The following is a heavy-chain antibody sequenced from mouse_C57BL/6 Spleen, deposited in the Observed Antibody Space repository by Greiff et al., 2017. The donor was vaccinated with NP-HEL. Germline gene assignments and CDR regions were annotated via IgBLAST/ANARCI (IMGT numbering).Heavy chain of an antibody. CDR2: IHPNSGST. Sequence: QVQLQQPGAELVKPGASVKLSCKASGYTFTSYWMHWVKQRPGQGLEWIGMIHPNSGSTNYNEKFKSKATLTVDKSSSTAYMQLSSLTSEDSAVYYCARGFITYYYAMDYWGQGTSVTVSS. CDR3: ARGFITYYYAMDY. J-gene: IGHJ4*01. D-gene: IGHD1-1*01. CDR1: GYTFTSYW. V-gene: IGHV1-64*01.